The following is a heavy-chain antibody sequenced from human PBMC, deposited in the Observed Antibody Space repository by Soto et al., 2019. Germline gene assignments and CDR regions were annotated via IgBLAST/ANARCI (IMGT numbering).Heavy chain of an antibody. D-gene: IGHD1-26*01. CDR2: ISDSGGAT. Sequence: GGSLRLSCAASGFTLKTYAIIWVRQAPGKGLEWVSSISDSGGATYYADSVKGRFTISRDNSKNTLFVEMNSLRAEDTAVYYCAKSLSGNHYIWLDFWGQGTLVTVSS. CDR1: GFTLKTYA. J-gene: IGHJ4*02. CDR3: AKSLSGNHYIWLDF. V-gene: IGHV3-23*01.